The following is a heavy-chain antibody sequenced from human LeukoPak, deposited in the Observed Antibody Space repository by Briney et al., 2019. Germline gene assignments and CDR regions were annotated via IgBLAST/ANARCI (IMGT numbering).Heavy chain of an antibody. Sequence: GGSLRLSCAASGFTFSSYSMNWVRQAPGKGLEWVSYISSSTTTIYYADSVKGRFTISRDNAKNSLYLQMNSLRAEDTAVFYCARTPYDYSYYFDYWGQGTLVTVSS. CDR3: ARTPYDYSYYFDY. J-gene: IGHJ4*02. CDR1: GFTFSSYS. V-gene: IGHV3-48*01. CDR2: ISSSTTTI. D-gene: IGHD5-12*01.